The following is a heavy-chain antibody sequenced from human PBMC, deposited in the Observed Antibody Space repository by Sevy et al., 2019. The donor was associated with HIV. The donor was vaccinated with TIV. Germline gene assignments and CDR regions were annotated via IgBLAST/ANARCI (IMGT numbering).Heavy chain of an antibody. J-gene: IGHJ4*01. V-gene: IGHV3-33*01. D-gene: IGHD2-2*01. CDR1: GFTPSTYG. CDR2: IGYDGNNK. Sequence: GGSLRLSCAGSGFTPSTYGMHWVRQAPGKGLEWVAVIGYDGNNKYYADSVKGRFTISRDNSKNTLFLQMDSLRAEDTAVYYCARDPRMCGDYHLAYFDYWGQGALVTVSS. CDR3: ARDPRMCGDYHLAYFDY.